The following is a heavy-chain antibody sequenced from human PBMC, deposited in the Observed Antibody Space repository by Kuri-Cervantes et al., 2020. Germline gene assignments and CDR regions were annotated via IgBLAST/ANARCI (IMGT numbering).Heavy chain of an antibody. CDR3: AKDGQWPIDY. J-gene: IGHJ4*02. CDR1: GFTFSSYG. Sequence: GESLKISCAASGFTFSSYGMHWVRQAPGKGLEWVAVISYDGSNKYYADSVKGRFTISRDSSKNTLYLQMNSLRAEDTAVYYCAKDGQWPIDYWGQGTLVTVSS. D-gene: IGHD6-19*01. CDR2: ISYDGSNK. V-gene: IGHV3-30*18.